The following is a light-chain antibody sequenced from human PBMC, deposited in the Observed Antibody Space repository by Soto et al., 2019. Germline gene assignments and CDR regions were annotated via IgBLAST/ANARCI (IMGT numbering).Light chain of an antibody. J-gene: IGLJ3*02. CDR2: EVS. CDR3: SSYTSSNTWV. V-gene: IGLV2-14*01. Sequence: QSVLTQPASVSGSPGQSITISCTGTSSDVGGYKYVSWYQQHPGKAPKLLIYEVSNRPSGVSNRFSASKSANTASLTISGLQAEYEADYYGSSYTSSNTWVFGGGTKVTVL. CDR1: SSDVGGYKY.